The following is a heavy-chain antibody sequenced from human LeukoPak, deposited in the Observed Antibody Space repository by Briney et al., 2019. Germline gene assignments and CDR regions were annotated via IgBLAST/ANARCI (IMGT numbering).Heavy chain of an antibody. CDR3: ARDGDYVWGSYRQDAFDI. J-gene: IGHJ3*02. CDR1: GYTFTSYG. Sequence: GASVKVSCKASGYTFTSYGISWVRQAPGQGLEWMGWISAYNGNTNYAQKLQGRVTMTTDTSTSTAYMELRSLRSDDTAVYYCARDGDYVWGSYRQDAFDIWGQGTMVTVSS. V-gene: IGHV1-18*01. CDR2: ISAYNGNT. D-gene: IGHD3-16*02.